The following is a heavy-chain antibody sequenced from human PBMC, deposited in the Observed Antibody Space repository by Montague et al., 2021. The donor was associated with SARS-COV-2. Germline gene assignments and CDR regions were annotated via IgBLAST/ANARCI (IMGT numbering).Heavy chain of an antibody. J-gene: IGHJ5*02. D-gene: IGHD3-3*01. CDR1: GGSFSNYY. V-gene: IGHV4-34*01. Sequence: SETLSLTCAVYGGSFSNYYWSWIRQPPGKGLEWIGEINHSGSTNYNPSLKSRVTISVDTSKNQFSLKLSSVTAADTAVYYCARGGTVATFFGPRRTRRYNWFDPWGQGTLVTVSP. CDR2: INHSGST. CDR3: ARGGTVATFFGPRRTRRYNWFDP.